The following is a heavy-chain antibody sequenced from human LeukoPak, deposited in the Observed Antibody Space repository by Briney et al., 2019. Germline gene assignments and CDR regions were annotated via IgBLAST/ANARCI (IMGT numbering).Heavy chain of an antibody. J-gene: IGHJ4*02. V-gene: IGHV3-7*01. Sequence: GGSLRLSCIASGFIFGDYAMSWVRQAPGKGLEWVANIKQDGSEKYYVDSVKGRFTISRDNAKNSLYLQMNSLRAEDTAMYYCARDFRFLDDYWGQGTLVTVSS. CDR3: ARDFRFLDDY. CDR1: GFIFGDYA. CDR2: IKQDGSEK. D-gene: IGHD3-3*01.